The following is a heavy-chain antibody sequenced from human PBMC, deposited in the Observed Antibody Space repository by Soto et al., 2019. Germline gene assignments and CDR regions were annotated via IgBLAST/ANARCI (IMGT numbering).Heavy chain of an antibody. J-gene: IGHJ6*02. CDR1: GFTFSSYG. D-gene: IGHD1-26*01. Sequence: GGSLRLSCAASGFTFSSYGMHWVRQAPGKGLEWVAVIWYDGSNKYYADSVKGRFTISRDNSKNTLYLQMNSLRAEDTAVYYCARDVIVGATYDYYGMDVWGQGTTVTVSS. V-gene: IGHV3-33*01. CDR2: IWYDGSNK. CDR3: ARDVIVGATYDYYGMDV.